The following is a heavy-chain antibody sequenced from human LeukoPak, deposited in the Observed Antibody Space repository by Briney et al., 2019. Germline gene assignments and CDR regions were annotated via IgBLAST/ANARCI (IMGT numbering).Heavy chain of an antibody. CDR2: INHSGST. J-gene: IGHJ4*02. D-gene: IGHD3-3*01. V-gene: IGHV4-34*01. CDR1: GGSFSGYY. CDR3: ASRLRFLGFDY. Sequence: SETLSLTCAVYGGSFSGYYWSWIRQPPGKGLEWIGEINHSGSTNYNPSLKSRVTISVGTSKIQFSLKLSSVTAADTAVYYCASRLRFLGFDYWGQGTLVTVSS.